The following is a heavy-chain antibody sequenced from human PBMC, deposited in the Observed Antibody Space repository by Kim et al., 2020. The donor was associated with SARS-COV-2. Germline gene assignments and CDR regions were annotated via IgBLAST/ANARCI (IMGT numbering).Heavy chain of an antibody. J-gene: IGHJ5*02. V-gene: IGHV4-39*07. D-gene: IGHD3-10*01. Sequence: NPSLKSRVTISVDTSKNQFSLELSAVTAADTAVYYCARGLHGSGGNWFDPWGQGTLVTVSS. CDR3: ARGLHGSGGNWFDP.